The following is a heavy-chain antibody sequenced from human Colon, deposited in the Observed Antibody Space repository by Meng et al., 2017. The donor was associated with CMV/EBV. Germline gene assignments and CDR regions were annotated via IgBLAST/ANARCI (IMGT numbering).Heavy chain of an antibody. Sequence: SGFTLSTYAIRWVRQAPGKGLEWVAVTSYDERHKYYGVYVKGRFTISRDKSKNTLFLQMDSLRTEDTAVYYCARSGAGYDNTGPGDYWGQGTLVTVSS. CDR2: TSYDERHK. J-gene: IGHJ4*02. CDR3: ARSGAGYDNTGPGDY. D-gene: IGHD3-22*01. V-gene: IGHV3-30*01. CDR1: GFTLSTYA.